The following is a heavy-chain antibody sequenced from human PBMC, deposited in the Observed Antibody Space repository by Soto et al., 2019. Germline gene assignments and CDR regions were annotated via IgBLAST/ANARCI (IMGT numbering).Heavy chain of an antibody. CDR3: TSDPLITIFEGPYGMDI. V-gene: IGHV3-7*05. J-gene: IGHJ6*02. CDR1: GFNFNKYW. CDR2: IKKDGSEE. Sequence: EEQLVESGGGLVQPGGSRRLSCVASGFNFNKYWMSWVRQAPGKGLEWVANIKKDGSEESYVDSVEGRFTISRDNAKSSLYLEMNSLRGEDTAVYYCTSDPLITIFEGPYGMDIWGQGTTVIVSS. D-gene: IGHD3-3*01.